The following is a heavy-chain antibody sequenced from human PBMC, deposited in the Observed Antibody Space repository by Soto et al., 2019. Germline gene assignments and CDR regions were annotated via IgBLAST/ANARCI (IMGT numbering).Heavy chain of an antibody. J-gene: IGHJ4*02. CDR2: INPNSGDT. CDR3: ARVRDYDSSGYYQPLDY. Sequence: ASVKVSCKASGYTFTGYYMHWVRQAPGQGLEWMGWINPNSGDTNYAQKFQGRVTMTRDTSISTAYMELSSLRSDDTAVYYCARVRDYDSSGYYQPLDYWGQGTLVTVSS. CDR1: GYTFTGYY. D-gene: IGHD3-22*01. V-gene: IGHV1-2*02.